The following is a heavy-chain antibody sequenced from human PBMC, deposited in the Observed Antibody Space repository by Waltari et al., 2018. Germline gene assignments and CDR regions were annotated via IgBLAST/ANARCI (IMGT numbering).Heavy chain of an antibody. D-gene: IGHD2-2*02. J-gene: IGHJ4*02. V-gene: IGHV3-30*18. CDR3: AKDAFGNTYLDF. CDR1: GFTLIHFG. Sequence: VILVESGGGLVQPGRSLRLPCATTGFTLIHFGMHWVRQAPGKGLEWVALIWFDGRYKFYADSVRGRFTISRDNSARTLYLDMDSLRLDDTAMYYCAKDAFGNTYLDFWGQGTLVTVSS. CDR2: IWFDGRYK.